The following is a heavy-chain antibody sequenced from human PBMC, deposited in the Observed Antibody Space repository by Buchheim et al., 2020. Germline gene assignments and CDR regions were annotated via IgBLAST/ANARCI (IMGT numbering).Heavy chain of an antibody. CDR2: ISSDGSNK. V-gene: IGHV3-30*04. CDR3: ASLQWELLTFDY. CDR1: GFTFSSYA. J-gene: IGHJ4*02. D-gene: IGHD1-26*01. Sequence: QVQLVESGGGVVQPGRSLRLSCAASGFTFSSYAMHWVRQAPGKGLEWVAVISSDGSNKYYADSVKGRFTISRDTSKNTLYLQMNSLRAEDTAVYYCASLQWELLTFDYWGQGTL.